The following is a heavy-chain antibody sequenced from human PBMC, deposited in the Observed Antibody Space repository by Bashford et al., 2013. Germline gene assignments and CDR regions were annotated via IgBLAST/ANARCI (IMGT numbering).Heavy chain of an antibody. CDR2: IYPGDSDT. Sequence: WVRQMPGKGLEWMGIIYPGDSDTRYSPSFQGQVTISADKSISTAYLQWSSLKASDTAMYYCARHLRRVVVTAKYYYYGMDVWGQGTTVTVSS. J-gene: IGHJ6*02. D-gene: IGHD2-21*02. CDR3: ARHLRRVVVTAKYYYYGMDV. V-gene: IGHV5-51*01.